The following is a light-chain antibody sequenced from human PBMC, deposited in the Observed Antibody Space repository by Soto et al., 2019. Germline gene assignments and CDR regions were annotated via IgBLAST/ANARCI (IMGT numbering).Light chain of an antibody. CDR1: NNDVGGYNY. V-gene: IGLV2-8*01. CDR3: SSYADTFVV. J-gene: IGLJ2*01. CDR2: EVT. Sequence: QSVLTQPPSASGSPGQSVTISCTGTNNDVGGYNYVSWYQQHPGKAPKLMIYEVTKRPSGVPDRFSGSKSGNTASLTVSGLQAEDEADYHCSSYADTFVVFGGGTKVTVL.